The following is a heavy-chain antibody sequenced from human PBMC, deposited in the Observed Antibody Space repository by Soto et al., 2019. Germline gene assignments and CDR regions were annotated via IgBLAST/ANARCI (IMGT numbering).Heavy chain of an antibody. J-gene: IGHJ4*02. CDR1: GLTFSSYA. Sequence: EVQLLESGGGLVQPGGSLRLSCAASGLTFSSYAMSWVCQAPGKGLEWVSAISGSGGSTYYADSVKGRFTISRDNSKNTLYLQMNSLRAEDTAVYYCAKKNYDFWSGYFPFDYWGQGTLVTVSS. D-gene: IGHD3-3*01. V-gene: IGHV3-23*01. CDR2: ISGSGGST. CDR3: AKKNYDFWSGYFPFDY.